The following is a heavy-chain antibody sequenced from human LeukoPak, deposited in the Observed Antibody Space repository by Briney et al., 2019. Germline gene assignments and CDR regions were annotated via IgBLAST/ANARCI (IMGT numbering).Heavy chain of an antibody. CDR1: GFTFDDYG. Sequence: PGGSLRLSCAASGFTFDDYGMSWVRQTPGKGLEWVSGINWNGGSTGYADSVKGRFTISRDNAKNSLYLQMYSLRAEDTALYYCARGPYDSSGYCYTSYFQHWGQGTLVTVSS. CDR3: ARGPYDSSGYCYTSYFQH. CDR2: INWNGGST. D-gene: IGHD3-22*01. J-gene: IGHJ1*01. V-gene: IGHV3-20*04.